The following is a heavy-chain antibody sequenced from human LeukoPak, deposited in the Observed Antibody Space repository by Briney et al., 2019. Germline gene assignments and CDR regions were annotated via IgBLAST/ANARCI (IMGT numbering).Heavy chain of an antibody. CDR2: LYISGST. J-gene: IGHJ4*02. V-gene: IGHV4-4*07. CDR3: ARDLSGSLYFDY. Sequence: PSETLSLTCTVSGASISSYYYNWIRQTAGRGLEWIGRLYISGSTDYNPSLKSRVTISVDTSNSQFSLNLNSVTAADTAVYFCARDLSGSLYFDYWGQGVLVTVSS. CDR1: GASISSYY. D-gene: IGHD3-10*01.